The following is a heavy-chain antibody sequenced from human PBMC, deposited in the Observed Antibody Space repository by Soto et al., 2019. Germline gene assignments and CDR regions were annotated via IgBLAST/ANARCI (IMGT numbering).Heavy chain of an antibody. J-gene: IGHJ6*03. D-gene: IGHD3-10*01. CDR3: ARVKNTWFGELLFRGPLMDV. Sequence: GGSLRLSCAASGFTFSSYSMNWVRQAPGKGLEWVSSISSSSSYIYYADSVKGRFTISRDNAKNSLYLQMNSLRAEDTAVYYCARVKNTWFGELLFRGPLMDVWGKGTTVTVSS. V-gene: IGHV3-21*01. CDR1: GFTFSSYS. CDR2: ISSSSSYI.